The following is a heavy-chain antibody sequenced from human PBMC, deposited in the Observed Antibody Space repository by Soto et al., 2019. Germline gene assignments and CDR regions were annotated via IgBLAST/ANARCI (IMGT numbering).Heavy chain of an antibody. CDR2: INHSGST. CDR3: ARGISVMVAFEGDVPDQYFFYS. J-gene: IGHJ4*02. Sequence: SETLALTCAVYGGSFSGYYWSWIRQPPGKGLEWIGEINHSGSTNQNPSLKSRVTISVDTSKNQFSLKLRSVTAADSAVYYCARGISVMVAFEGDVPDQYFFYSWSLGTLVTVSS. D-gene: IGHD2-15*01. CDR1: GGSFSGYY. V-gene: IGHV4-34*01.